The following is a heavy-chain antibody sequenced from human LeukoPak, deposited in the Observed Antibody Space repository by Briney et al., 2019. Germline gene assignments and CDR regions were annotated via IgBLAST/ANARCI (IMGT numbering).Heavy chain of an antibody. CDR1: GFTFSNYA. CDR2: ITSAGNT. V-gene: IGHV3-23*01. CDR3: VKHYDRSGFDQ. J-gene: IGHJ4*02. D-gene: IGHD3-22*01. Sequence: GGSLRLSCAASGFTFSNYAMNWVRQAPGKGLEWVSAITSAGNTYYADSVKGRFTVSRDNSKNTLYLQMNSLRAEDTAVYYCVKHYDRSGFDQWGQGTLVTVSS.